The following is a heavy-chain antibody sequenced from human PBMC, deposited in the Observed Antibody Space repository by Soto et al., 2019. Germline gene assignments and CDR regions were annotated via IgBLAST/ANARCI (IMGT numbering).Heavy chain of an antibody. CDR1: GFSFSDYG. CDR2: IWSDGSRK. V-gene: IGHV3-33*01. J-gene: IGHJ4*02. CDR3: ARDDLGYCLKSSRPANDFTALDV. Sequence: QVQMVESGGGVVQPGRSLRLSCSGSGFSFSDYGMHWVRQAPGKGLEWVAVIWSDGSRKHYAPSVEGRFTVSRVNSESTHELQMTSLGVDDSATYYCARDDLGYCLKSSRPANDFTALDVWCQGTLVTVS. D-gene: IGHD3-3*01.